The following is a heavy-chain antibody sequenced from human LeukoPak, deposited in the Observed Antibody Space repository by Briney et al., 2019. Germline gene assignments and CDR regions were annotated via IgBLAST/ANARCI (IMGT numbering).Heavy chain of an antibody. CDR2: IIPISGTT. V-gene: IGHV1-69*13. CDR1: GGTFTSYA. Sequence: GASVKVSCKTSGGTFTSYAITWVRQAPGQGLEWMGKIIPISGTTNYAQKFQGRVTFTADESTSTAYMELSSLRSEDTAVYYCARGEGYCSSTSCYDFDYWGQGTLVTVSS. D-gene: IGHD2-2*01. CDR3: ARGEGYCSSTSCYDFDY. J-gene: IGHJ4*02.